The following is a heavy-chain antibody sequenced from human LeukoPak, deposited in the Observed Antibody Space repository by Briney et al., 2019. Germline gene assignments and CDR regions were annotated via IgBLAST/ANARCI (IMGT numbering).Heavy chain of an antibody. CDR1: GYTFTGYY. D-gene: IGHD2-2*03. J-gene: IGHJ4*02. Sequence: ASVKVSCKASGYTFTGYYMLWVRQAPRQGLEWMGWINPNSGGTNYAQKFQGRVTMTRDTSISTAYMELRRLRSDDTAVYYCARDGDCSSTSCPGMDYWGQGTLVTVSS. CDR2: INPNSGGT. CDR3: ARDGDCSSTSCPGMDY. V-gene: IGHV1-2*02.